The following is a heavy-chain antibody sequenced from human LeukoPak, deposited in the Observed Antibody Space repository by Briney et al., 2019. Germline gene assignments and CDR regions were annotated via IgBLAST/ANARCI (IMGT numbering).Heavy chain of an antibody. V-gene: IGHV1-69*05. D-gene: IGHD3-22*01. CDR3: AREVAYYYDSSGYLTFDY. CDR1: GGTFSSYA. CDR2: IIPIFGTA. Sequence: SVKVSCKASGGTFSSYAISWVRQAPGQGLEWMGGIIPIFGTANYAQKFQGRVTMTRNTSISTAYMELSSLRSEDTAVYYCAREVAYYYDSSGYLTFDYWGQGTLVTVSS. J-gene: IGHJ4*02.